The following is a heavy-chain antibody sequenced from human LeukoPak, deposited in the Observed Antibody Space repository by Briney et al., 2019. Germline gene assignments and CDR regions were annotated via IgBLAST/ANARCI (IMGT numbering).Heavy chain of an antibody. CDR1: GYTFTSYY. D-gene: IGHD1-26*01. V-gene: IGHV1-46*01. CDR3: ARDLWGQWELLGSYYYYGMDV. CDR2: INPSGGST. J-gene: IGHJ6*02. Sequence: ASVKVSCKASGYTFTSYYMHWVRQAPGQGLEWMGIINPSGGSTSCAQKFQGRVTMTRDTSTSTVYMELSSLRSEDTAVYYCARDLWGQWELLGSYYYYGMDVWGQGTTVTVSS.